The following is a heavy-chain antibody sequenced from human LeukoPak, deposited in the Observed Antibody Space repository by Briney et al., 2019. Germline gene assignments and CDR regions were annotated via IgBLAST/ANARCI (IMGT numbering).Heavy chain of an antibody. V-gene: IGHV4-61*02. Sequence: SETLSLTCTVSGGSISSGSYYWSWIRQPAGKGLEWIGRIYTSGSTNYNPSLKSRVTISVDTSKNQFSLELSSVTAADTAAYYCAREVVTPLYYDYWGQGTLVTVSS. CDR3: AREVVTPLYYDY. CDR2: IYTSGST. J-gene: IGHJ4*02. CDR1: GGSISSGSYY. D-gene: IGHD4-23*01.